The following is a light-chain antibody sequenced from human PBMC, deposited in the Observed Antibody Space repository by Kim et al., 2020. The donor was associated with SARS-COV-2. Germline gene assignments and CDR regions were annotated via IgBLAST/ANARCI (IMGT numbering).Light chain of an antibody. CDR3: ATWDDSLNGWV. Sequence: QSVLTQPPSASGTPGQRVSVSCSGSSSNIGTNTVIWYQQFPGTAPKLLIYSNDQRPSGVPDRFSGSKSATSASLVISGLQSEDEANYYCATWDDSLNGWVFGGGTQLTVL. V-gene: IGLV1-44*01. CDR1: SSNIGTNT. CDR2: SND. J-gene: IGLJ3*02.